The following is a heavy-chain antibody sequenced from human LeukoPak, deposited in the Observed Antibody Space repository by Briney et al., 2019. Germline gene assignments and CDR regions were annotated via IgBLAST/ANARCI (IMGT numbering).Heavy chain of an antibody. CDR1: GFTFSSYG. Sequence: GGSLRLSCAASGFTFSSYGMHWVRQAPGKGLEWVAVISYDGSNKYYADSVKGRFTISRDNSKNTLYLQMNSRRAEDTAVYYCAKVRTGIVDYWGQGTLVTVSS. J-gene: IGHJ4*02. CDR3: AKVRTGIVDY. CDR2: ISYDGSNK. D-gene: IGHD3/OR15-3a*01. V-gene: IGHV3-30*18.